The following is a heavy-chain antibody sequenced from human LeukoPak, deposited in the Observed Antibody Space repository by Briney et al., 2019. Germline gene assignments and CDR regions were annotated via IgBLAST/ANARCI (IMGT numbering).Heavy chain of an antibody. Sequence: SETLSLTCTVSGGSIISGGYYWSWIRQHPGKGLEWIGYTYYSGSTNYNPSLKSRVTISVDTSKNQFSLKLSSVTAADTAVYYCARLAFWSGYYYFDSWGQGTLVTVSS. CDR2: TYYSGST. D-gene: IGHD3-3*01. J-gene: IGHJ4*02. V-gene: IGHV4-61*08. CDR1: GGSIISGGYY. CDR3: ARLAFWSGYYYFDS.